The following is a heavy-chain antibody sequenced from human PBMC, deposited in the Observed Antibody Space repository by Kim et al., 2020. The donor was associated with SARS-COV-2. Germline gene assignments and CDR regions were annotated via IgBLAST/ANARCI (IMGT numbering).Heavy chain of an antibody. CDR3: ARDTDGGRAY. CDR1: GCTFSSYA. V-gene: IGHV1-69*13. J-gene: IGHJ4*02. CDR2: IIPIFGTA. Sequence: SVKVSCKASGCTFSSYAISWVRQAPGQGLEWMGGIIPIFGTANYAQKFQGRVTITADESTSTAYIELSSLRSDDTAVYYCARDTDGGRAYWGQGTLVTVSS. D-gene: IGHD3-16*01.